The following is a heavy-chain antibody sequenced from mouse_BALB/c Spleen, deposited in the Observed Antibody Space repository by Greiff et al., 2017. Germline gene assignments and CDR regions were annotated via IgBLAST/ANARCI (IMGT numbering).Heavy chain of an antibody. CDR3: ARRSTTASDAMDY. D-gene: IGHD6-1*01. CDR1: GYSFTGYT. Sequence: VQLQQSGAELAKPGASVKISCKASGYSFTGYTMNWVKQSHGKNLEWIGLINPYNGGTSYNQKFKGKATLTVDKSSSTAYMELLSLTSEDSAVYYCARRSTTASDAMDYWGQGTSVTVAS. CDR2: INPYNGGT. V-gene: IGHV1S29*02. J-gene: IGHJ4*01.